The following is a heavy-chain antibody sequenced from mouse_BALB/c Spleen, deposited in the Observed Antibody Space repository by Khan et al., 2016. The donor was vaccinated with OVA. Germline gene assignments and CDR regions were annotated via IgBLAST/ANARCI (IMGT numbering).Heavy chain of an antibody. D-gene: IGHD2-14*01. J-gene: IGHJ4*01. V-gene: IGHV2-6-4*01. CDR1: GFSLSRYN. CDR3: GRAYYRYDGYYAMDY. CDR2: IWGGGST. Sequence: VQLQESGPGLVAPSQSLSITCTVSGFSLSRYNVNWVRQPPGKGLEWLGMIWGGGSTDYNSGFKSRLTISKDNSKSQVFLKMNSLQTDDTAMYYCGRAYYRYDGYYAMDYGGQGTSGTVSS.